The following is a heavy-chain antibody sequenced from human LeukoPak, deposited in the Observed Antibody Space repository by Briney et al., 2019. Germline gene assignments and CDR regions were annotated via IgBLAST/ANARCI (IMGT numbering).Heavy chain of an antibody. D-gene: IGHD3-16*01. Sequence: SQTLSLTCAVSGASISSSSFYWSWIWQSPGKGLEWIGYIYNSGGTKYNPSLKSRLTISVDTSKNQFSLNLSSVTAADTAVYYCARASVLLSADYWGQGTLVTVSS. CDR3: ARASVLLSADY. CDR1: GASISSSSFY. V-gene: IGHV4-61*01. CDR2: IYNSGGT. J-gene: IGHJ4*02.